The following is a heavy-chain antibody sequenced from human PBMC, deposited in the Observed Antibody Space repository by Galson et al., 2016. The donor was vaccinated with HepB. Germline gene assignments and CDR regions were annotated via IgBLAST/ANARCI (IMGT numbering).Heavy chain of an antibody. CDR3: ARIQKWELLQFDY. Sequence: SLRLSCAVSGFTFSRYWMSWVRQAPGKGLEWVANIKEDGSEKYYVDSVKGRFTISRDNAKNSMYLQMNSLRAEDTAVYYCARIQKWELLQFDYWGQGTLVTVSS. D-gene: IGHD1-26*01. CDR1: GFTFSRYW. CDR2: IKEDGSEK. J-gene: IGHJ4*02. V-gene: IGHV3-7*01.